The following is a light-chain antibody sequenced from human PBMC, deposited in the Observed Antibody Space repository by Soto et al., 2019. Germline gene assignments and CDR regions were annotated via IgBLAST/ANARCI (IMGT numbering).Light chain of an antibody. CDR3: LLYYGGPQI. CDR2: NTF. V-gene: IGLV7-43*01. Sequence: QAVVAQESSVTVSPGETVTLTCGSSTGPVTDDHFPSWFQQKPGHPPTTLISNTFYRKSWAPARFSGSLLGGKAALTLSGVRPEDEADYYCLLYYGGPQIFGGGTKVTVL. CDR1: TGPVTDDHF. J-gene: IGLJ2*01.